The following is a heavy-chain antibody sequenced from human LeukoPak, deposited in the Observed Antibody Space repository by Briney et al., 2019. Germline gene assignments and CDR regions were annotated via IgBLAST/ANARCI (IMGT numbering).Heavy chain of an antibody. CDR2: IYYSGNT. Sequence: SETLSLTCSVSGGSSSSNNYYWGWIRQPPGKGLEWIGTIYYSGNTYYNPSLKSRVTIFVDTSKNQFSLKLSSVTVADTAVYFCAGGVIASGWFYFDDWGQGTLVTVSS. CDR3: AGGVIASGWFYFDD. D-gene: IGHD6-19*01. CDR1: GGSSSSNNYY. V-gene: IGHV4-39*01. J-gene: IGHJ4*02.